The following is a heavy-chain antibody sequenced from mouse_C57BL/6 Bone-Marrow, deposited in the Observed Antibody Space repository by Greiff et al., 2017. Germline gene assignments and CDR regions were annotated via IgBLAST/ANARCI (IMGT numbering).Heavy chain of an antibody. CDR3: ARREVLLPSVERYFDY. CDR1: GYTFTSYW. J-gene: IGHJ2*01. D-gene: IGHD1-1*01. Sequence: QVQLQQPGAELVKPGASVKLSCKASGYTFTSYWMHWVKQRPGQGLEWIGMIHPNSGSTNYNEKFKSKATLTVDQSSSTAYMQLSSLTSEDSAVYYCARREVLLPSVERYFDYWGQGTTLTVSS. CDR2: IHPNSGST. V-gene: IGHV1-64*01.